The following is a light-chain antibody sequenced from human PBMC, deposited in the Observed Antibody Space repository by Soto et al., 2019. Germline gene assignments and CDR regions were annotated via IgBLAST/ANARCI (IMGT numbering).Light chain of an antibody. CDR2: EVS. Sequence: QSVLTQPPSASGSPGQSVTLSCTGTSSDVGGYEYVSWYQQHPGKAPKLMIYEVSKRPSGVPDRFSGSKSGNTASLTVSGLQAEDEADYYCSSYAGSDNFVFGGGTKVTVL. J-gene: IGLJ3*02. CDR3: SSYAGSDNFV. V-gene: IGLV2-8*01. CDR1: SSDVGGYEY.